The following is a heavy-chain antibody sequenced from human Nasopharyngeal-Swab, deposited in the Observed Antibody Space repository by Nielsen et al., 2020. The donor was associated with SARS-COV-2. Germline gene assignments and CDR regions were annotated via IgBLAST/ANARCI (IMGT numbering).Heavy chain of an antibody. CDR2: IYYSGST. Sequence: SDTLSLTCTVPGGSISSYYWSWIRQPPGKGLEWSGYIYYSGSTNYNPSLKSRVTISVDTSKNQFSLKLSSVTAADTAVYYCAREHSNTIAAPDAFDIWGQGTMVTVSS. J-gene: IGHJ3*02. CDR3: AREHSNTIAAPDAFDI. CDR1: GGSISSYY. V-gene: IGHV4-59*01. D-gene: IGHD2/OR15-2a*01.